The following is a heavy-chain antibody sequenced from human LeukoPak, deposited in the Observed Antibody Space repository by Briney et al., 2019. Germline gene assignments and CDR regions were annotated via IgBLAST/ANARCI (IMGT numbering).Heavy chain of an antibody. V-gene: IGHV3-53*01. J-gene: IGHJ6*03. CDR3: ARAQGPTGSYFYMDV. D-gene: IGHD1-26*01. CDR2: IYSGGST. CDR1: GFTVSSNY. Sequence: PGGSLRLSCAASGFTVSSNYMSWVRQAPGKGLEWVSVIYSGGSTYYADSVKGRFTISRDNSKNTLYLQMNSLRAEDTAVYYCARAQGPTGSYFYMDVWGKGTTVTVSS.